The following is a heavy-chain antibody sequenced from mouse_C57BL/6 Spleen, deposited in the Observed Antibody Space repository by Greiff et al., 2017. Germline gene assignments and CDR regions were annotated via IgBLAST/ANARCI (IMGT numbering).Heavy chain of an antibody. CDR3: ARAYYSNPFAY. D-gene: IGHD2-5*01. V-gene: IGHV14-2*01. J-gene: IGHJ3*01. Sequence: EVQRVESGAELVKPGASVKLSCTASGFNINDYYMHWVKQRTEQGLEWIGRIDPEGGETKYAPKFQGKATITADTSSNTAYLQLSSLTSEDTAVYYCARAYYSNPFAYWGQGTLVTVSA. CDR2: IDPEGGET. CDR1: GFNINDYY.